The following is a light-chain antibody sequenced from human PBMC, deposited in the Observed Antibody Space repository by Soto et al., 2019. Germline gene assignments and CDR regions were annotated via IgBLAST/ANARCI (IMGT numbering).Light chain of an antibody. J-gene: IGKJ2*01. V-gene: IGKV3D-15*01. CDR2: DAL. CDR1: QTVSRN. Sequence: EIVMTQSPATLSVSPGERVTFSCRASQTVSRNVAWYQQRPGQAPRLLIFDALRRATGISDRFSGSGSGTEFTLTISRLQSEDFAVYYCQQYNTWPPFTFGQGTKVEIK. CDR3: QQYNTWPPFT.